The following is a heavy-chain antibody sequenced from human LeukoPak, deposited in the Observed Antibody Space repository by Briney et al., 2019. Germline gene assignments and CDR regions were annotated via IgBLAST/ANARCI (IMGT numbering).Heavy chain of an antibody. CDR1: GGSISSYY. CDR2: IYYSGST. Sequence: PSETLSLTCTVSGGSISSYYWSWIRQPPGKGLEWIGYIYYSGSTNYNPSLKSRVTISVDTSKNQFSLKLSSVTAADTAVYYCARVAAGTWGGKDYWGQGTLVTVSS. V-gene: IGHV4-59*01. D-gene: IGHD3-16*01. CDR3: ARVAAGTWGGKDY. J-gene: IGHJ4*02.